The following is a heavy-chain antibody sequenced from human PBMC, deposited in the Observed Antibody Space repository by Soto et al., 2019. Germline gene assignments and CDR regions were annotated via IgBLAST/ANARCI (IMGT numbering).Heavy chain of an antibody. J-gene: IGHJ4*02. D-gene: IGHD6-13*01. Sequence: GSLRLSGAGSGFTFSSYAMSWVRQAPGKGLEWVSGISGSGDGTWYADSVKGRFTISRDNSKNTLYLQMNSLRAEDTAVYYCAKAEWGSSWPLDYWGQGTLVTVSS. V-gene: IGHV3-23*01. CDR1: GFTFSSYA. CDR3: AKAEWGSSWPLDY. CDR2: ISGSGDGT.